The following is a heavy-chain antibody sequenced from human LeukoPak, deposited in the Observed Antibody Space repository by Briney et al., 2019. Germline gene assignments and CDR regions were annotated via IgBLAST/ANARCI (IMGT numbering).Heavy chain of an antibody. CDR1: GFIFSNSW. D-gene: IGHD3-16*02. CDR2: IKQDGSEK. J-gene: IGHJ6*03. V-gene: IGHV3-7*01. CDR3: AREFLSSRYYYYMDV. Sequence: PGGSLRLSCAASGFIFSNSWMNWVRQAPGKGLEWVANIKQDGSEKYYVDSVKGRFTISRDNAKNPLYLQMNSLRAEDTAVYYCAREFLSSRYYYYMDVWGKGTTVTISS.